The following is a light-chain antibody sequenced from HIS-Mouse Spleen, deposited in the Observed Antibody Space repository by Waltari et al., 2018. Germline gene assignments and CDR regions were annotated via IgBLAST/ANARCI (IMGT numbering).Light chain of an antibody. CDR3: SSYTSSSTRV. Sequence: QSALTQPASVSGSPGQSITISCTGTSSAVGGYNYVPCDQQHPGKAPKLMIYEVSNRPSGVSNRFSGSKSGNTASLTISGLQAEDEADYYCSSYTSSSTRVFGGGTKLTVL. CDR1: SSAVGGYNY. J-gene: IGLJ3*02. CDR2: EVS. V-gene: IGLV2-14*01.